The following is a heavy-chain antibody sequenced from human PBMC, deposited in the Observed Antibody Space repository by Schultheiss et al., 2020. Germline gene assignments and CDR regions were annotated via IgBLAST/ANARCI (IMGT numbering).Heavy chain of an antibody. D-gene: IGHD3-16*02. V-gene: IGHV3-15*05. CDR3: ARDSRGSYRWWHGMDV. CDR2: IKSKTDGGTT. J-gene: IGHJ6*02. CDR1: GFTFSNAW. Sequence: GGSLRLSCAASGFTFSNAWMSWVRQAPGKGLEWVGRIKSKTDGGTTDYAAPVKGRFTISRDDSKTTLYLQMNSLRAEDTAVYYCARDSRGSYRWWHGMDVWGQGTTVTVSS.